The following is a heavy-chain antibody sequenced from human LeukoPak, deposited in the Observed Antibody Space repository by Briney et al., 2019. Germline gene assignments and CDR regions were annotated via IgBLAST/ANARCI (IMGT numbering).Heavy chain of an antibody. CDR1: GYTFTGYY. CDR3: ARGVTTVVTKYYYYYYMDV. Sequence: ASVKVSCKASGYTFTGYYMHWVRQATGQGLEWMGWMNPNSGNTGYAQKFQGRVTMTRNTSISTAYMELSSLRSEDTAVYHCARGVTTVVTKYYYYYYMDVWGKGTTVTISS. V-gene: IGHV1-8*02. D-gene: IGHD4-23*01. J-gene: IGHJ6*03. CDR2: MNPNSGNT.